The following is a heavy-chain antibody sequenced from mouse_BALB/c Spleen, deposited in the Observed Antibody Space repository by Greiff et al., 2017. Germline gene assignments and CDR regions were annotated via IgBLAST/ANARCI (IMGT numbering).Heavy chain of an antibody. D-gene: IGHD2-4*01. CDR1: GFTFSDYY. CDR3: ARDGYYDYDGAMDY. CDR2: ISDGGSYT. J-gene: IGHJ4*01. Sequence: EVQLVESGGGLVKPGGSLKLSCAASGFTFSDYYMYWVRQTPEKRLEWVATISDGGSYTYYPDSVKGRFTISRDNAKNNLYLQMSSLKSEDTAMYYCARDGYYDYDGAMDYWGQGTSVTVSS. V-gene: IGHV5-4*02.